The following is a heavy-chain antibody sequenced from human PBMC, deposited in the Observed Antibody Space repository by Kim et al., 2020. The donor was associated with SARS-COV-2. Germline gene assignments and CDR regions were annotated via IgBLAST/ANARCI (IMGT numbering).Heavy chain of an antibody. V-gene: IGHV4-34*01. D-gene: IGHD3-3*01. Sequence: SETLSLTCAVYGGSFSGYYWSWIRQPPGKGLEWIGEINHSGSTNYNPSLKSRVTISVDTSKNQFSLKLSSVTAADTAVYYCARGGPVMVLRFLDTEYGMDVWGQGTTVTVSS. CDR3: ARGGPVMVLRFLDTEYGMDV. CDR2: INHSGST. J-gene: IGHJ6*02. CDR1: GGSFSGYY.